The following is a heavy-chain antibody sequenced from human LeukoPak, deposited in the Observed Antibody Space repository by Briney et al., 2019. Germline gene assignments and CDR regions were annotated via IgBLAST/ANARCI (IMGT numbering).Heavy chain of an antibody. CDR1: GFTFTNSA. V-gene: IGHV3-23*01. CDR2: VSGSGGNT. J-gene: IGHJ4*02. CDR3: AKSLAVPGSPDY. Sequence: GGSLRLSCAASGFTFTNSAMTWVRQAPGKGLEWVSTVSGSGGNTYYADSVKGRFTISRDNSENTLYLQMSSLRAQDTAVYYCAKSLAVPGSPDYWGLGTLVTVSS. D-gene: IGHD6-19*01.